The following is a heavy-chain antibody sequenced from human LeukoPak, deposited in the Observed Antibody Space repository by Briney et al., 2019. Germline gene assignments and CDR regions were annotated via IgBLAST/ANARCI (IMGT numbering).Heavy chain of an antibody. CDR2: TYYSGST. V-gene: IGHV4-31*03. CDR3: ARGRDSFNS. CDR1: GGSISSGGYY. J-gene: IGHJ4*02. Sequence: SETLSLTCTVSGGSISSGGYYWSWIRQHPGKGLEWIGYTYYSGSTYYNPSLKSRVTISVDTSKNQFSLKLTSVTAADTAAYYCARGRDSFNSWGQGTLVTVSS.